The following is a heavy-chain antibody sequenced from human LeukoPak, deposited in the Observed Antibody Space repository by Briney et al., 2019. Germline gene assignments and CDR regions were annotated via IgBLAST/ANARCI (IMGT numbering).Heavy chain of an antibody. V-gene: IGHV1-69*13. CDR2: IIPIFGTA. CDR3: AREPRSANYYDSSGYYSDY. D-gene: IGHD3-22*01. Sequence: GASVKVSCKASGGTFSSYAISWVRQAPGQGLEWMGGIIPIFGTANYAQKFQGRVTTTADESTSTAYMELSSLRSEDTAVYYCAREPRSANYYDSSGYYSDYWGQGTLVTVSS. CDR1: GGTFSSYA. J-gene: IGHJ4*02.